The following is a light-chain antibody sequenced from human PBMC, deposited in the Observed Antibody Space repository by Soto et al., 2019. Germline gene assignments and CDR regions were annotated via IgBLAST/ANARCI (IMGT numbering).Light chain of an antibody. J-gene: IGKJ1*01. CDR1: HSISTY. CDR2: DAS. V-gene: IGKV3-11*01. Sequence: EIVLTQSPATLSLSPGGRATLSCRASHSISTYLGWYQQKXXQXXXXLXXDASSRATGIPARFSGSGSGTDFTLTISSLEPEDFAVYYCQQRTHWPSFGQGTKV. CDR3: QQRTHWPS.